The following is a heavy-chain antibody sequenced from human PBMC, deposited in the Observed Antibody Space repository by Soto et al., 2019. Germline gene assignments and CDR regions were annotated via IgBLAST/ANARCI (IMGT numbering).Heavy chain of an antibody. Sequence: QVQLVQSGAEVKKPGASVKVSCKASGYTFTGYYMHWVRQAPGQGLEWMGWINPNSGGTNYAQKFQGRINMTRDTSISTAYMELSRLRSDDAAVYYCARAVWIQLWYTFDYWGQGTLVTVSS. J-gene: IGHJ4*02. V-gene: IGHV1-2*02. CDR2: INPNSGGT. D-gene: IGHD5-18*01. CDR1: GYTFTGYY. CDR3: ARAVWIQLWYTFDY.